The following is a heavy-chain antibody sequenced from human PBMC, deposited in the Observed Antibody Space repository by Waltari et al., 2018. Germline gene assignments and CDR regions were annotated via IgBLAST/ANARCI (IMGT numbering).Heavy chain of an antibody. CDR3: AGDKGALSGWYPYYFDY. V-gene: IGHV4-39*07. J-gene: IGHJ4*02. D-gene: IGHD6-19*01. Sequence: QLQLQESGPGLVKPSETLSLTCTVSGGSISSSSYYWGWIRQPPGKGLEWNGSIYYSGSNYYNPSLKNPVPKSVDTSKEHASLKLCSLTAAATAVYYCAGDKGALSGWYPYYFDYWGQGTLVIVSS. CDR2: IYYSGSN. CDR1: GGSISSSSYY.